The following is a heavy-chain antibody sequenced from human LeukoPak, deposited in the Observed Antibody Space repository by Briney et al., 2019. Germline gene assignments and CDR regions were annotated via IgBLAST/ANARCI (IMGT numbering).Heavy chain of an antibody. V-gene: IGHV4-39*07. CDR2: INHSGST. Sequence: SETLSLTCTVSGGSISSGSYYWSWIRQPPGKGLEWIGEINHSGSTNYNPSLKSRVTISVDTSKNQFSLKLSSVTAADTAVYYCARLGYDYVWGSYRSKERRDYWGQGTLVTVSS. CDR3: ARLGYDYVWGSYRSKERRDY. D-gene: IGHD3-16*02. J-gene: IGHJ4*02. CDR1: GGSISSGSYY.